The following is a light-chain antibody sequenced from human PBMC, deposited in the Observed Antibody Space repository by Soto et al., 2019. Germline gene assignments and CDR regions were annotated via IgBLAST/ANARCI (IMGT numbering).Light chain of an antibody. J-gene: IGLJ1*01. Sequence: QSVLTQPRSVSESPGQSVTISCTGTSSDVGGYNYVSWYQQHPGKAPKLMIYDVSKRPSGVPDRFSGSKSGNTASLTISGLRAEDEADYYCCSYAGNPYVFGTGTKVTVL. CDR1: SSDVGGYNY. CDR3: CSYAGNPYV. CDR2: DVS. V-gene: IGLV2-11*01.